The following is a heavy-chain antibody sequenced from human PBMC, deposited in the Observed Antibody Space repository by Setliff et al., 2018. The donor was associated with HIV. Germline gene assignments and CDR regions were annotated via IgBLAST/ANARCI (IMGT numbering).Heavy chain of an antibody. CDR2: ISIGSGGAI. CDR1: GFTFDEYV. CDR3: ARLPQDVRSSIDF. Sequence: GGSLRLSCAASGFTFDEYVMHWVRQAPGRGLEWVSSISIGSGGAIDYADSVQGRFTISRDNSKNSLYLQMNSLRVEDTAVYYCARLPQDVRSSIDFWGQGTLVTVSS. D-gene: IGHD6-6*01. V-gene: IGHV3-21*01. J-gene: IGHJ4*02.